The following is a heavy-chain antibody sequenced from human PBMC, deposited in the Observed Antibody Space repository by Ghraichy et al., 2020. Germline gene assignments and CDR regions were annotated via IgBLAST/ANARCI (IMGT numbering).Heavy chain of an antibody. CDR1: GFTFSSYA. Sequence: GESLNISCAASGFTFSSYAMGWVRQAPGKGLEWVSGISGGGGSTNYADFVKGRFTISRDNSKNTLYLQMNSLRAEDTAVYYCAKGSDFSTSPFDYWGQGTLVTVSS. CDR2: ISGGGGST. D-gene: IGHD3-3*01. CDR3: AKGSDFSTSPFDY. J-gene: IGHJ4*02. V-gene: IGHV3-23*01.